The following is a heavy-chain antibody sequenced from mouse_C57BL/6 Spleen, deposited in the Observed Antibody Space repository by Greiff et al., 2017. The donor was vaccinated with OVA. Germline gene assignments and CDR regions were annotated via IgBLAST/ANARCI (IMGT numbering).Heavy chain of an antibody. D-gene: IGHD6-1*01. CDR1: GYSITSGYY. CDR2: ISYDGSN. V-gene: IGHV3-6*01. CDR3: AREGPSLDY. J-gene: IGHJ2*01. Sequence: VQLKESGPGLVKPSQSLSLTCSVTGYSITSGYYWNWIRQFPGNKLEWMGYISYDGSNNYNPSLKNRISITRDTSKNQFFLKLNSVTTEDTATYYCAREGPSLDYWGQGTTLTVSS.